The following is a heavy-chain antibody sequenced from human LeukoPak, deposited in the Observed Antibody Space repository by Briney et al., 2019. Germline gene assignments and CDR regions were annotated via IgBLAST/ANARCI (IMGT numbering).Heavy chain of an antibody. D-gene: IGHD7-27*01. CDR3: ASYWGLYGDDAFDI. V-gene: IGHV1-2*02. CDR1: RYTFTGYY. Sequence: GASVKVSCKASRYTFTGYYMHWVRQAPGQGLEWMGWINPNSGGTNYAQKFQGRVTMTRDTSISTAYMELSRLRSDDTAVYYCASYWGLYGDDAFDIWGQGTMVTVSS. CDR2: INPNSGGT. J-gene: IGHJ3*02.